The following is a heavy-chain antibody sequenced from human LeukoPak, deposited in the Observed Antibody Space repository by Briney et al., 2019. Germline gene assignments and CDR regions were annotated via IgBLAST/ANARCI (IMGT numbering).Heavy chain of an antibody. D-gene: IGHD3-3*01. Sequence: PSETLSLTCTVSGGSISSYYWSCIRQSPGKGLEWIGYIYYSGSTNYNPSLKSRVTISVDTSKNQFSLKLSSVTAADTAVYYCARGGDFWSAYGYYYYGMDVWGQGTTVTVSS. CDR3: ARGGDFWSAYGYYYYGMDV. CDR2: IYYSGST. J-gene: IGHJ6*02. V-gene: IGHV4-59*12. CDR1: GGSISSYY.